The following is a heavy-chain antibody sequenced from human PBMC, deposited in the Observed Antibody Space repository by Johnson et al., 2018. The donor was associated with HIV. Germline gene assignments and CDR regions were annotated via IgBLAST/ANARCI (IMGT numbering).Heavy chain of an antibody. CDR2: ISYDGSNK. CDR3: AKSTWELRHLDAFDI. Sequence: VQLVESGGGVVQPGRSLRLSCVASGFTFSSYTMHWVRQAPGKGLEWVAVISYDGSNKYYADSVKGRFTISRDNSKNTLYLQMNSLRAEDTAVYYCAKSTWELRHLDAFDIWGQGTMVTVSS. D-gene: IGHD1-26*01. V-gene: IGHV3-30-3*02. J-gene: IGHJ3*02. CDR1: GFTFSSYT.